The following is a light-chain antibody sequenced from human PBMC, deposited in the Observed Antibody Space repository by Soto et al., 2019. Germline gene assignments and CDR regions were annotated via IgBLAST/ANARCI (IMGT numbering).Light chain of an antibody. CDR3: QQYESSPIT. V-gene: IGKV3-11*01. J-gene: IGKJ5*01. CDR1: QSVSSY. Sequence: EIVLTQSPATLSLSPGERATLSCRASQSVSSYLAWYQQKPGQAPRLLIYEASIRATGIPDRFSGSGSETDFTLTVNRLEPEDFAVYYCQQYESSPITFGQGTRLEI. CDR2: EAS.